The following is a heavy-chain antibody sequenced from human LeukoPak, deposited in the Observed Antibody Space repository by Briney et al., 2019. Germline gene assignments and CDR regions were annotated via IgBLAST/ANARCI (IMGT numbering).Heavy chain of an antibody. D-gene: IGHD1-26*01. CDR1: GYSISSGYY. CDR3: ARDYRLTQLQH. J-gene: IGHJ1*01. Sequence: SETLSLTCTVSGYSISSGYYWGWIRQPPGKGLEWIGSIYYSGSTYYNPSLKSRVTMSVDTSKNQFSLKLSSVTAADTAVYYCARDYRLTQLQHWGQGTLITVSS. V-gene: IGHV4-38-2*02. CDR2: IYYSGST.